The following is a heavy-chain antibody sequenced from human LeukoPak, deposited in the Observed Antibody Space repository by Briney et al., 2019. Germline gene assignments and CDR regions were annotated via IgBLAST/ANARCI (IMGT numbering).Heavy chain of an antibody. J-gene: IGHJ4*02. CDR3: SKERSVTTGYYFDY. Sequence: PGGSLTLSCAASGLTFDDYAMHWVRQAPAPGLEWVSVISWYSGSIGYADSVKGRFTISRDNANNYLSLQTKSLRADGPAAYYYSKERSVTTGYYFDYWGERTLVTLSS. CDR2: ISWYSGSI. CDR1: GLTFDDYA. V-gene: IGHV3-9*01. D-gene: IGHD4-17*01.